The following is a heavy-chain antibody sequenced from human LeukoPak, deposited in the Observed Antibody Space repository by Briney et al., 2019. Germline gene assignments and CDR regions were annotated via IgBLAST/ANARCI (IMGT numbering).Heavy chain of an antibody. V-gene: IGHV1-2*02. CDR2: ISPTSDGT. CDR1: GYTFTSYD. D-gene: IGHD3-10*01. Sequence: ASVKVSCKASGYTFTSYDINWVRQAPGQGLEWMGWISPTSDGTNYAQKFQGRVTMTRDTSISTAYMELSRLRSDDTAVYYCAREAYASGSFRTDYYYMDVWGKGTTVTISS. J-gene: IGHJ6*03. CDR3: AREAYASGSFRTDYYYMDV.